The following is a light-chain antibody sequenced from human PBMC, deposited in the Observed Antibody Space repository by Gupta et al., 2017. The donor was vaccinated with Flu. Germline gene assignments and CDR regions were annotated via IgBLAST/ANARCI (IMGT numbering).Light chain of an antibody. Sequence: EIVLTQSPATLSLSPGERATLSCRASQTIGNYLAWYQQKPGQIPRLLIYDASSRTTGVPARFSGSGSGTDFTLTISSLEPEDFAVYYCRHRGNWPPYSFGQGTKLE. CDR2: DAS. CDR1: QTIGNY. V-gene: IGKV3-11*01. CDR3: RHRGNWPPYS. J-gene: IGKJ2*01.